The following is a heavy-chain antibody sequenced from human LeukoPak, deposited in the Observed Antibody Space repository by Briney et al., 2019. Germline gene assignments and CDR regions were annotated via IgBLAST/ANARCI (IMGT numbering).Heavy chain of an antibody. D-gene: IGHD3-10*01. J-gene: IGHJ5*02. CDR3: ARGRRAYGSGSYPWFDP. V-gene: IGHV1-8*02. CDR2: MNPNSGNT. Sequence: ASVKVSRKASGYTFTSYGISWVRQATGQGLEWMGWMNPNSGNTGYAQKFQGRVTMTRNTSISTAYMELSSLRSEDTAVYYCARGRRAYGSGSYPWFDPWGQGTLVTVSS. CDR1: GYTFTSYG.